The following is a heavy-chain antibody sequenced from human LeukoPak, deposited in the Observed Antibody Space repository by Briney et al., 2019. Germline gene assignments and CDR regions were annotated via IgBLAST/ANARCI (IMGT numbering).Heavy chain of an antibody. CDR1: GFTSSDHY. CDR3: AKGYSSGWYSFDY. D-gene: IGHD6-19*01. Sequence: GGSLRLSCVASGFTSSDHYMDWVRQAPGKGLEWVSAISGSGGSTYYADSVKGRFTISRDNSKNTLYLQMNSLRADDTAVYYCAKGYSSGWYSFDYWGQGTLVTVSS. CDR2: ISGSGGST. V-gene: IGHV3-23*01. J-gene: IGHJ4*02.